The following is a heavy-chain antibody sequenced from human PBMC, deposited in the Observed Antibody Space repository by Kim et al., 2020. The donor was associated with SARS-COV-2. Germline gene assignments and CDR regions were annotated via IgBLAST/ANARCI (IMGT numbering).Heavy chain of an antibody. J-gene: IGHJ4*02. CDR1: GFTFTNFS. CDR3: VRGNYSSY. V-gene: IGHV3-21*01. D-gene: IGHD6-13*01. CDR2: IGSTGSDT. Sequence: GGSLRLSCTTSGFTFTNFSFHWVRQPPGKGLEWVSSIGSTGSDTYYSPSVRGRFTISRDNTKNSLSVQMNSLRAEDTGVYYCVRGNYSSYWGQGTLGNVS.